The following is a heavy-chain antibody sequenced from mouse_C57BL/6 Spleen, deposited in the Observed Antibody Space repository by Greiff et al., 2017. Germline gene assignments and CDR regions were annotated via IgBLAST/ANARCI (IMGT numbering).Heavy chain of an antibody. CDR2: INPYNGDT. V-gene: IGHV1-37*01. CDR3: ARDYYGSRGNYFGY. D-gene: IGHD1-1*01. J-gene: IGHJ2*01. CDR1: GYSFTGYF. Sequence: EVKLVESGPELVKPGASVKISCKASGYSFTGYFMNWVKQSHGKSLEWIGRINPYNGDTFYNQKFKGKATLTVDKSSSTAHMGLLSLTSENFAVYYCARDYYGSRGNYFGYWGQGTTLTVSS.